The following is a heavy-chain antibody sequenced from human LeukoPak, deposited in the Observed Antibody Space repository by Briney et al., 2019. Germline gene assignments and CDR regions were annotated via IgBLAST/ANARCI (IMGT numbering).Heavy chain of an antibody. CDR3: ARGYCSSTSCQGSLDY. CDR2: IYYSGST. J-gene: IGHJ4*02. D-gene: IGHD2-2*01. Sequence: SETLSLTCTVSGGSVSSGSYYWSWIRQPPGKELEWIGYIYYSGSTNYNPSLKSRVTISVDTSKNQFSLKLSSVTAADTAVYYCARGYCSSTSCQGSLDYWGQGTLVTVSS. V-gene: IGHV4-61*01. CDR1: GGSVSSGSYY.